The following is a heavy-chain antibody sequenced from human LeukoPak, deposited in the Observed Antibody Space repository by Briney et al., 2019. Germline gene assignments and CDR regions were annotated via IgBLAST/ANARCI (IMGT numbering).Heavy chain of an antibody. CDR2: ISSSSSYI. Sequence: GGSLRLSCAASGFTFSSYSMNWVRQAPGKGLEWVSSISSSSSYIYYADSVKGRFTISRDNAKNSLYLQMNSLRAEDTAVYYCARSTYGDYEEFDYWGQGTLVTVSS. D-gene: IGHD4-17*01. J-gene: IGHJ4*02. CDR3: ARSTYGDYEEFDY. CDR1: GFTFSSYS. V-gene: IGHV3-21*01.